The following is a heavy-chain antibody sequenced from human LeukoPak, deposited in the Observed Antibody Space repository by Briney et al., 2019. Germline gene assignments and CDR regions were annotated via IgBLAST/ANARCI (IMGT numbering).Heavy chain of an antibody. CDR3: ARGLGPMSPSLDH. J-gene: IGHJ4*02. CDR2: INHSGRV. V-gene: IGHV4-34*01. CDR1: GESFSYNY. D-gene: IGHD3-22*01. Sequence: SETLSLTCAVSGESFSYNYWTWVRQPPGKGLEWIGDINHSGRVNYRPSLKSRVTISADTSKSQFSLKLNAVTAADTAVYYCARGLGPMSPSLDHWGQGSLVTVSS.